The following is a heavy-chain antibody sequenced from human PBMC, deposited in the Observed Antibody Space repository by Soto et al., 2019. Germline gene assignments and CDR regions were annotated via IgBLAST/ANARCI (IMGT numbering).Heavy chain of an antibody. CDR3: ARGSALGTFGLNV. D-gene: IGHD1-26*01. CDR1: GDSIKDDDW. V-gene: IGHV4-4*02. CDR2: IHHTGNN. Sequence: SETLSLTCAVSGDSIKDDDWWSFFRRPPGQGLEWIGEIHHTGNNKYNPSLRSRVTMSVDTSEKHFSLQVNSVTGADTAVYYCARGSALGTFGLNVWGQGTTVTVSS. J-gene: IGHJ6*02.